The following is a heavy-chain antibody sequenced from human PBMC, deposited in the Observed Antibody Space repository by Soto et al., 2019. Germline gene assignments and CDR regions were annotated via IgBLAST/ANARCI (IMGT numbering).Heavy chain of an antibody. J-gene: IGHJ3*02. CDR2: IIPIFGTA. CDR1: GGTFSSYA. D-gene: IGHD6-25*01. CDR3: ARDAGGAAAASAFDI. Sequence: SVKVSCKASGGTFSSYAISWVRQAPGQGLEWMGGIIPIFGTANYAQKFQGRVTITADESTSTAYMELSSLRSEDTAVYYCARDAGGAAAASAFDIWGQGTMVTVSS. V-gene: IGHV1-69*13.